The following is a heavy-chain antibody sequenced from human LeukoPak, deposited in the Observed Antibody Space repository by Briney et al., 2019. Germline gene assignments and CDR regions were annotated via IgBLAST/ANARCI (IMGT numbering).Heavy chain of an antibody. J-gene: IGHJ4*02. D-gene: IGHD1-14*01. V-gene: IGHV4-31*03. CDR3: ARGGDRRGFDY. CDR1: GGSISDGGYY. Sequence: PSETLSLTCTVSGGSISDGGYYWSWIRQHPGKGLEGIGYIYDSGTTSYSPALQSRVTISVDTSDNKFSLKRKSRTAAATAVYYCARGGDRRGFDYWGQGTLVTVSS. CDR2: IYDSGTT.